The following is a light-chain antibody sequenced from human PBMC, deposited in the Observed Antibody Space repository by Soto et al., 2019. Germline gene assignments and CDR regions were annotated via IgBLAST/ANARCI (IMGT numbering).Light chain of an antibody. V-gene: IGKV1-5*01. Sequence: DIQMTQSPSTLSASVGDRVTITCRASQSISSWLAWYQQKPGTAPKVLIQDPSSLESGVPPRFSGSRSGKEFTLTIDTLQPDDFATYYCQQYETYPLTFGGGTKVQI. CDR3: QQYETYPLT. J-gene: IGKJ4*01. CDR2: DPS. CDR1: QSISSW.